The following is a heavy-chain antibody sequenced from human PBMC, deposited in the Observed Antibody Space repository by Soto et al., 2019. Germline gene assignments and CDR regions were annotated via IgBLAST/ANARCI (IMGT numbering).Heavy chain of an antibody. Sequence: PSETLSLTCTVSNGSVSFYYWSWIRQPAGKGLEWIGRIYTGGSTNYNPSLKSRVTMSMDTSKNQFSLKLSSVTAADTAVYYRARDVEGSIDYWGQGTLVTVSS. J-gene: IGHJ4*02. CDR2: IYTGGST. V-gene: IGHV4-4*07. D-gene: IGHD2-21*01. CDR1: NGSVSFYY. CDR3: ARDVEGSIDY.